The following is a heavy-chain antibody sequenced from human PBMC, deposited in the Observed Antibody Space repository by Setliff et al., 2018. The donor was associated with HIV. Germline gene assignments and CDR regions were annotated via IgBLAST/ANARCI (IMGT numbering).Heavy chain of an antibody. Sequence: SETLSLTCSVSGGPISSMTDYWGWIRQPPGKGLEWIGSVYHTGSTHHNPSLQSRVTISADTSRNQFSLKLTSVTAADTAVYYCARDRDESSGYSESWGQGTLVTVSS. CDR1: GGPISSMTDY. CDR3: ARDRDESSGYSES. J-gene: IGHJ4*02. V-gene: IGHV4-39*02. D-gene: IGHD3-22*01. CDR2: VYHTGST.